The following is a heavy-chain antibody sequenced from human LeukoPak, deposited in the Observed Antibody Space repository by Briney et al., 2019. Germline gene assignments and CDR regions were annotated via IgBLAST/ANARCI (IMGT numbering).Heavy chain of an antibody. CDR2: IYPRDGST. Sequence: ASVTVSCKASGYTFTSNYIHWVRQAPGQGLEWMGMIYPRDGSTSYAQKFQGRVTVTRDTSTSTVHMELSGLRSEDTAVYYCARDQEGFDYWGQGTLVTVSP. J-gene: IGHJ4*02. CDR3: ARDQEGFDY. V-gene: IGHV1-46*01. CDR1: GYTFTSNY.